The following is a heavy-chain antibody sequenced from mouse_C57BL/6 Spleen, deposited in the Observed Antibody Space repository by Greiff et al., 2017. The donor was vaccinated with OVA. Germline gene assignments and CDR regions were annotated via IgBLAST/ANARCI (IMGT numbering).Heavy chain of an antibody. CDR3: ARQLYDYDRLYYYAMDY. CDR1: GFTFSDYY. V-gene: IGHV5-12*01. J-gene: IGHJ4*01. CDR2: ISNGGGST. Sequence: EVQLVESGGGLVQPGGSLKLSCAASGFTFSDYYMYWVRQTPEKRLEWVAYISNGGGSTYYPDTVKGRFTISRDNAKNTLYRQMSRHKSEDTAMYYCARQLYDYDRLYYYAMDYWGQGTSVTVSS. D-gene: IGHD2-4*01.